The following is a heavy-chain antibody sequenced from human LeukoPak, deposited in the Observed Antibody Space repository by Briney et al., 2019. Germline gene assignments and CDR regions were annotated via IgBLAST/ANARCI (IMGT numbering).Heavy chain of an antibody. V-gene: IGHV4-59*12. CDR3: AREGPLRYFEGALES. Sequence: SETLSLTCTVSGGSISSYYWSWIRQPPGKGLEWIGYIYYSGSTNYNPSLKSRVTISVDTSKNQFSLKLSSVTAADTAVYYCAREGPLRYFEGALESWGQGTLVTVSS. CDR1: GGSISSYY. CDR2: IYYSGST. J-gene: IGHJ4*02. D-gene: IGHD3-9*01.